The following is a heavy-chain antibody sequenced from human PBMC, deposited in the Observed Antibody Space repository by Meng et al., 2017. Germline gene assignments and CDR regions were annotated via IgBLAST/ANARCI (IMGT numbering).Heavy chain of an antibody. CDR2: INWNGGST. J-gene: IGHJ3*02. V-gene: IGHV3-20*04. CDR3: ARDLRFFGGRAFDI. CDR1: GFTFDDYG. Sequence: GESLKISCAASGFTFDDYGMSWVRQAPGKGLEWVSGINWNGGSTGYADSVKGRFTISRDNAKNSLYLQMNSLRAEDTALYYCARDLRFFGGRAFDIWGQGTMVTGSS. D-gene: IGHD4-23*01.